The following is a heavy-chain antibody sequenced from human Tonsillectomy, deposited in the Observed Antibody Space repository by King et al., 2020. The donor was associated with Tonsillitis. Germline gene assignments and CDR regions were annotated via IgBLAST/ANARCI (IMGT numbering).Heavy chain of an antibody. V-gene: IGHV4-30-2*01. CDR1: GGSISSGGYS. J-gene: IGHJ5*02. CDR2: IYHSGTT. CDR3: ASGIPSTTSCYWFDP. D-gene: IGHD2-2*01. Sequence: LQLQESGSGLVKPSQTLSLTCAVSGGSISSGGYSWSWIRQPPGKGLEWIGFIYHSGTTYYNPSLKSRVTISVDRSKNQFSLKLSSVTAADTAVYYCASGIPSTTSCYWFDPWGQGTLVTVSS.